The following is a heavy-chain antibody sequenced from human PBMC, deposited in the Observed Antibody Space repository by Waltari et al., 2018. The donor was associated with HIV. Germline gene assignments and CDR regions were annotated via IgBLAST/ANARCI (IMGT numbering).Heavy chain of an antibody. CDR3: ARDSGLYGTYSHGMDV. V-gene: IGHV4-31*03. CDR2: IYYSGST. J-gene: IGHJ6*02. Sequence: QVQLQESGPGLVKPSQTLSLTCTVPGGSVSSDSHSWSWIRQHPGKGLEWIGYIYYSGSTYYNPSLKSRVIISIDTSQNQFSLELTSVTAADTAVYYCARDSGLYGTYSHGMDVWGQGTTVTVSS. CDR1: GGSVSSDSHS. D-gene: IGHD4-17*01.